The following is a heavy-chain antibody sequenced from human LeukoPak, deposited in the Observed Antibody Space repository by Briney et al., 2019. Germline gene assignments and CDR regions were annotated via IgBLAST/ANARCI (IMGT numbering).Heavy chain of an antibody. CDR1: EFIFRKYA. CDR3: ARAPTAEGPHFYYGMDV. CDR2: LSGSGDYT. J-gene: IGHJ6*02. Sequence: GGSLRLSCVASEFIFRKYAMNWVRQAPGKGLEWVSALSGSGDYTYYADSVKGRFTISRDNFKNTLYLQMNSLTAEDTAVYYCARAPTAEGPHFYYGMDVWGQGSTVTVSS. V-gene: IGHV3-23*01.